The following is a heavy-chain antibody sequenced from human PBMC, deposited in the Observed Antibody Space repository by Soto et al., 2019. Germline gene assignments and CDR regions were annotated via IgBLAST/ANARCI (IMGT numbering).Heavy chain of an antibody. J-gene: IGHJ6*02. D-gene: IGHD2-15*01. CDR3: AKDGSMDV. CDR2: ISYDGSNK. CDR1: GFTFSSYG. V-gene: IGHV3-30*18. Sequence: QAQLVESGGGVVQPGRSLRLSCAASGFTFSSYGMHWVRQAPGKGLEWVAVISYDGSNKYYADSVKGRFTISRDNSKNTLYLQMNSLRAEDTAVYYCAKDGSMDVWGQGTTVTVSS.